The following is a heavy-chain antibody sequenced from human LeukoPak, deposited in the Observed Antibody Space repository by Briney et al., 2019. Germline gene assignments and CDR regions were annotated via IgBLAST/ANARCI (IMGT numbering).Heavy chain of an antibody. J-gene: IGHJ6*02. Sequence: GGSLRLSCSASGFPFSSYAMHWVRQALGKGLEYVSAISDSGGSTYYADSVKGRFTISRDNSKNTLYLQMSSLRAEDTAVYFCVRGYSFGPYGMDVWGQGTTVTVSS. CDR1: GFPFSSYA. CDR3: VRGYSFGPYGMDV. V-gene: IGHV3-64D*09. D-gene: IGHD2-15*01. CDR2: ISDSGGST.